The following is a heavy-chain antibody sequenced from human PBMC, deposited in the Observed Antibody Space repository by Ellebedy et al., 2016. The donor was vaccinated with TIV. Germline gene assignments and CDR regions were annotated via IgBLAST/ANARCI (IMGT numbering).Heavy chain of an antibody. D-gene: IGHD3-16*01. CDR2: IHYSGTT. Sequence: SETLSLTCTVSGGSISGHFWSWIRQSPGKGLEWIGFIHYSGTTTYNPSLNSRVTMSVDTSKNQFSLKLSSVTAADTAVYYCARTRRNAFDIWGQGTLVTVSS. CDR1: GGSISGHF. CDR3: ARTRRNAFDI. V-gene: IGHV4-59*11. J-gene: IGHJ4*02.